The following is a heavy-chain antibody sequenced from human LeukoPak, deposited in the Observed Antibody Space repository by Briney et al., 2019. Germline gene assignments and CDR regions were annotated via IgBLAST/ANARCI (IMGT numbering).Heavy chain of an antibody. Sequence: PSETLSLTCTISGGSFSGYYCNWIRQPAGKGLEWIGRFYTSGNTNYNPSLRSRVTLSVDASKNTCSLKLSSVTAADTAIYYCARDDSGISAVGAYWGQGTLVIVSS. CDR1: GGSFSGYY. CDR3: ARDDSGISAVGAY. J-gene: IGHJ4*02. V-gene: IGHV4-4*07. CDR2: FYTSGNT. D-gene: IGHD6-13*01.